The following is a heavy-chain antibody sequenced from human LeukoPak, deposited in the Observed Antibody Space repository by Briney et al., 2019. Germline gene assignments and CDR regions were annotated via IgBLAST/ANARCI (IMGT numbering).Heavy chain of an antibody. CDR1: GGSISSYF. CDR2: VYSSGST. CDR3: ARGRLGPTWACDY. Sequence: SETLSLTCTVSGGSISSYFWNWIRQPAGKGLEWIGHVYSSGSTNYNPSLKSRVSMSVDTSKNQFSLKLSSVTAADTAVYYCARGRLGPTWACDYWGQGTLVTVSS. J-gene: IGHJ4*02. D-gene: IGHD1-26*01. V-gene: IGHV4-4*07.